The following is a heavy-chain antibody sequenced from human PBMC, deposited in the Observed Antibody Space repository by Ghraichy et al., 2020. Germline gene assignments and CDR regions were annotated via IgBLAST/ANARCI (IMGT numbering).Heavy chain of an antibody. D-gene: IGHD3-10*01. V-gene: IGHV3-13*01. J-gene: IGHJ3*02. CDR1: GFTFSSSD. CDR3: DRDRGDDDACDI. CDR2: IGTAGDT. Sequence: GGSLRLSCAASGFTFSSSDMHWVRQATGKGLEWVSAIGTAGDTYYPGSVKGRFTISRENAKNSLYLQMNSLRAGDTDVYYCDRDRGDDDACDIWGQGTMVTVSS.